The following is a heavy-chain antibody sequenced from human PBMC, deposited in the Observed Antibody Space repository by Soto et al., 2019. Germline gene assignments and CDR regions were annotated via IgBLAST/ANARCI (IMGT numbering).Heavy chain of an antibody. CDR1: SGSISSSNW. D-gene: IGHD2-15*01. J-gene: IGHJ3*02. CDR2: IYHSGST. CDR3: ARAGSSGGLLDDAFDI. Sequence: SETLSLTCAVSSGSISSSNWWSWVRQPPGKGLEWIGEIYHSGSTNYNPSLKSRVTISVDKSKNQFSLKLSSVTAADTAVYYCARAGSSGGLLDDAFDIWGQGTMVTVSS. V-gene: IGHV4-4*02.